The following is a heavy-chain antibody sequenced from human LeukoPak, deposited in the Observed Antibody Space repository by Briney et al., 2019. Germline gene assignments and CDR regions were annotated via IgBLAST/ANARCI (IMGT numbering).Heavy chain of an antibody. D-gene: IGHD3-16*01. CDR3: ARDGGAVDY. V-gene: IGHV3-64*04. J-gene: IGHJ4*02. Sequence: GGSLRLSCSASGFIFSSYAMHWVRQAPGKGLEYVSGISFNGGNTYFADSVKGRFTISRDNSKNTLYLQMNSLRAEDTAVYYCARDGGAVDYWGQGTLVTVSS. CDR1: GFIFSSYA. CDR2: ISFNGGNT.